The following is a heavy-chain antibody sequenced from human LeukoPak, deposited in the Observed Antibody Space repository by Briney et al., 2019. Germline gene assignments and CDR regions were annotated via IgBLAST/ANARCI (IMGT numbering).Heavy chain of an antibody. CDR1: GYSFTNYW. D-gene: IGHD3-10*01. Sequence: GESLKISCKGSGYSFTNYWIGWVRQMPGKGLEWMGIIYPGDSDTRYSPSFQGQVTISADKSISTAYLQWSSLKASDTAMYYCARTYYYGSGIKKGIDYWGQGTLVTVSS. V-gene: IGHV5-51*01. CDR2: IYPGDSDT. J-gene: IGHJ4*02. CDR3: ARTYYYGSGIKKGIDY.